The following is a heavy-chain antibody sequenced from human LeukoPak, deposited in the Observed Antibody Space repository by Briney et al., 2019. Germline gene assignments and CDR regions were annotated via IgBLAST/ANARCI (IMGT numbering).Heavy chain of an antibody. CDR3: ARSQAVVSSSLYYYYMDV. V-gene: IGHV1-18*01. J-gene: IGHJ6*03. CDR1: GYTFLRYG. D-gene: IGHD2-2*01. CDR2: TSANNRNT. Sequence: ASVKVSCKASGYTFLRYGFSWVRQAPGQGLEWMGWTSANNRNTNYAQRLQGRVTMATDTSTNTAYMELRPLRSDDTAVYYCARSQAVVSSSLYYYYMDVWGKGTTIIVSS.